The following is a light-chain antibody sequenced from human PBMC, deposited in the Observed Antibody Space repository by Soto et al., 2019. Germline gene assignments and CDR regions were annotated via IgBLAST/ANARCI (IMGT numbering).Light chain of an antibody. V-gene: IGKV1-6*01. J-gene: IGKJ1*01. CDR2: ATS. Sequence: AIQMTLSPSSLSSSVGDRVTITCRASQDIRTELGWYQQKPGKAPKLLIYATSSLQGGVPSRFSGSGSGTDFTLTISSLQPEDFATYYCLQDYSYPRTFGQGTKVEIK. CDR3: LQDYSYPRT. CDR1: QDIRTE.